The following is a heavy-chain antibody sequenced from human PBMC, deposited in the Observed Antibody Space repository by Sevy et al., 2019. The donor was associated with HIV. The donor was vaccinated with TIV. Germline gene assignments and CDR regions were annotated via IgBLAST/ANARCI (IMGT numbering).Heavy chain of an antibody. V-gene: IGHV3-30-3*01. CDR1: VFTFSN. D-gene: IGHD6-6*01. CDR3: ARDHGDWQLLNYFDY. CDR2: ISYDGSNK. J-gene: IGHJ4*02. Sequence: GGSLRLSCAASVFTFSNMHWVRQAPGKGLEWVAVISYDGSNKYYADSVKGRFTISRDNSKNTLYLQMNSLRTEDTAVYYCARDHGDWQLLNYFDYWGQGTLVTVSS.